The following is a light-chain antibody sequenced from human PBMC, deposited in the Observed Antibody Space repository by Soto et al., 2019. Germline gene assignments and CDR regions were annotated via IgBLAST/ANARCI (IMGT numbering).Light chain of an antibody. V-gene: IGKV3D-20*02. J-gene: IGKJ5*01. Sequence: ELVLTQYPGTLSLSPGERATLSCRASQSVSSSYLAWYKQKPGQAPRLLIYGASSRATGIPDRFSGSGAGTDFTLTISSLEPEDFAVYDCQQHFNGPITFGQGTRRE. CDR1: QSVSSSY. CDR2: GAS. CDR3: QQHFNGPIT.